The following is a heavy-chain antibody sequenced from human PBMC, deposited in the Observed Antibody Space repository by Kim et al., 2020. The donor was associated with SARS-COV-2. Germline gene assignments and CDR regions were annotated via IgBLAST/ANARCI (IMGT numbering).Heavy chain of an antibody. Sequence: GGSLRLSCAASGFTFSSYGMRWVRQAPGKGLEWVAVICYDGSPKYYSASLKGRFTISSKNSKNTPYLQLNSLRTEETAVYYCARNTRDYSGLGVWGQETT. V-gene: IGHV3-33*01. CDR1: GFTFSSYG. CDR3: ARNTRDYSGLGV. J-gene: IGHJ6*01. CDR2: ICYDGSPK.